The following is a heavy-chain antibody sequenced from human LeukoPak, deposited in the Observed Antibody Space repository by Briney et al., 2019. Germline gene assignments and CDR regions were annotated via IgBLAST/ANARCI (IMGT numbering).Heavy chain of an antibody. D-gene: IGHD2-21*01. V-gene: IGHV3-53*01. CDR2: IYSDGST. CDR3: ARDHRIAGS. CDR1: GYTVSSSS. Sequence: QSGGSLRLPCAVSGYTVSSSSMTWVRQAPGKGLEWVSVIYSDGSTFYAASVKGRFIISRDTSKNTLFLQMNSLRVDDTAVYFCARDHRIAGSWGQGTLVTVSS. J-gene: IGHJ4*02.